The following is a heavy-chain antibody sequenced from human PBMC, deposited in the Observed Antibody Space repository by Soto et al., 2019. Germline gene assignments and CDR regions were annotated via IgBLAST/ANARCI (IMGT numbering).Heavy chain of an antibody. V-gene: IGHV3-11*01. CDR2: ISSSGSTI. Sequence: DHCIRCIIQAQRKGLEWVSYISSSGSTIYYADSVKGRFTISRDNAKNSLYLQMNSLRAEDTAVYYCARRTRGGDFGKAFAYWGQGTLVTVSS. J-gene: IGHJ4*02. CDR1: DHC. D-gene: IGHD4-17*01. CDR3: ARRTRGGDFGKAFAY.